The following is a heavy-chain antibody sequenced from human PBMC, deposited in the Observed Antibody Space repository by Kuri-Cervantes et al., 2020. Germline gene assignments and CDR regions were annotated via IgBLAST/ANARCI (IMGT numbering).Heavy chain of an antibody. CDR2: ISSSSSTI. CDR3: AKDQESSFCSGGSCYLFDY. J-gene: IGHJ4*02. CDR1: GFTFSSYS. Sequence: GGSLRLSCAASGFTFSSYSMNWVRQAPGKGLEWVSYISSSSSTIYYADSVKGRFTISRDNAKNTLYLQMNSLRAEDTAVYYCAKDQESSFCSGGSCYLFDYWGQGTLVTVSS. D-gene: IGHD2-15*01. V-gene: IGHV3-48*01.